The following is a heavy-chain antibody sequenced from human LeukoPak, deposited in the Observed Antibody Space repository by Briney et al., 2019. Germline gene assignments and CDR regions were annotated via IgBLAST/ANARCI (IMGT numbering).Heavy chain of an antibody. CDR1: AFTFSSYA. Sequence: GGSLRLSCTASAFTFSSYAMSWVRQAPGKGLEWVSVISGSGGTTDYADSAKGRFTISRDNSRDTLYLQMNSLRAEDTAFYYCAKEGHTGVAVAGLDYWGQGTLVTVSS. V-gene: IGHV3-23*01. J-gene: IGHJ4*02. D-gene: IGHD6-19*01. CDR3: AKEGHTGVAVAGLDY. CDR2: ISGSGGTT.